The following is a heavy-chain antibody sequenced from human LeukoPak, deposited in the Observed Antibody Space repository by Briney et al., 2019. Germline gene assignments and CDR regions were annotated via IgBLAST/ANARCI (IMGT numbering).Heavy chain of an antibody. CDR3: ARVHARYSSGWYGIDY. Sequence: PSETLSLTCAVSGGSISSGGYSWSWIRQPPGKGLEWIGYIYHSGSTYYNPSLKSRVTISVDRSKNQFSLKLTSVTAADTAVYYCARVHARYSSGWYGIDYWGQGTLVTVSS. J-gene: IGHJ4*02. CDR2: IYHSGST. CDR1: GGSISSGGYS. D-gene: IGHD6-19*01. V-gene: IGHV4-30-2*01.